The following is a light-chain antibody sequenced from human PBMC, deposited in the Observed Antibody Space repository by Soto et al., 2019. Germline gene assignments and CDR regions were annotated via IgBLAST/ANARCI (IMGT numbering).Light chain of an antibody. Sequence: QSALTQPASLSGPPGQSITISCTGTSSDIGSSNYVSWYQQHPGKAPKLMIFDVSYRPSGISDRFSGSKSGNTASLTISGLQPEDEADYYCSSYGASSTLFGGGTKLTVL. J-gene: IGLJ3*02. CDR3: SSYGASSTL. CDR2: DVS. V-gene: IGLV2-14*03. CDR1: SSDIGSSNY.